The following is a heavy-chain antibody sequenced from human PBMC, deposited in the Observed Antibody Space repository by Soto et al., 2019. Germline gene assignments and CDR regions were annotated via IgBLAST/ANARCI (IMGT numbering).Heavy chain of an antibody. CDR1: GFTFSSYA. CDR2: ISGSGGST. J-gene: IGHJ6*02. V-gene: IGHV3-23*01. Sequence: GGSLRLSCAASGFTFSSYAMSWVRQAPGKGLEWVSAISGSGGSTYYADSVKGRFTISRDNSKNTLYLQMNSLRAEDTAVYYCAKGGVKQWLAGGYYGMDVWGQGTTVTVSS. CDR3: AKGGVKQWLAGGYYGMDV. D-gene: IGHD6-19*01.